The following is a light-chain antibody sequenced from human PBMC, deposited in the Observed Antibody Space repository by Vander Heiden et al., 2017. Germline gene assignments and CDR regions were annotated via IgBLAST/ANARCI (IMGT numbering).Light chain of an antibody. V-gene: IGLV3-25*03. CDR3: QSADSSGTYPWV. Sequence: SYELTQPPSVSVSPGQTARITCSGDALPKQYAYWYQQKPGQAPVLVIYKDSERPSGIPERFSGSSSGTTVTLTISGVQAEDEADYYCQSADSSGTYPWVLGGGTKLTVL. J-gene: IGLJ3*02. CDR1: ALPKQY. CDR2: KDS.